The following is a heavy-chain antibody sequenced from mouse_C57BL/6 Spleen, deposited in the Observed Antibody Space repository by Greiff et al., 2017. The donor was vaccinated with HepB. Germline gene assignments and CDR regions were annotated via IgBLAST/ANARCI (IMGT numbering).Heavy chain of an antibody. CDR1: GYAFSSSW. Sequence: VQLQESGPELVKPGASVKISCKASGYAFSSSWMNWVKQRPGKGLEWIGRIYPGDGDTNYNGKFKGKATLTADKSSSTAYMQLSSLTSEDSAVYFCARWTPYAMDYWGQGTSVTVSS. V-gene: IGHV1-82*01. CDR2: IYPGDGDT. J-gene: IGHJ4*01. CDR3: ARWTPYAMDY.